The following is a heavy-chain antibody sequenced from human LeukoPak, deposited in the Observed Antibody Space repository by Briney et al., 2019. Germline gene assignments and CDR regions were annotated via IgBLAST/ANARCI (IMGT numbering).Heavy chain of an antibody. Sequence: ASVKVSCKVSGYTLTELSMHWVRQAPGKGLEWMGGFDPEDGETIYAQKFQGRVTMTEDTSTDTAYMELSSLRSEDTAVYYCATVLLRYSSGWRYFDYWGQGTLGTVSS. CDR1: GYTLTELS. CDR3: ATVLLRYSSGWRYFDY. CDR2: FDPEDGET. V-gene: IGHV1-24*01. J-gene: IGHJ4*02. D-gene: IGHD6-19*01.